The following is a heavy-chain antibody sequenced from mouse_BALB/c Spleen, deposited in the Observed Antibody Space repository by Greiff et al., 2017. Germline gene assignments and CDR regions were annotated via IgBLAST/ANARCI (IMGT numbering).Heavy chain of an antibody. J-gene: IGHJ4*01. D-gene: IGHD1-1*01. CDR1: GFSFTGYG. Sequence: QVQLKQSGPGLVAPSQSLSITCTVSGFSFTGYGVNWVRQPPGKGLEWLGMIWGDGSTDYYSALKSRLSISKDNSTSHVFLKMNSLQTDDTARYYCARYQNYYGSPYAMDYWGQGTSVTVSS. V-gene: IGHV2-6-7*01. CDR3: ARYQNYYGSPYAMDY. CDR2: IWGDGST.